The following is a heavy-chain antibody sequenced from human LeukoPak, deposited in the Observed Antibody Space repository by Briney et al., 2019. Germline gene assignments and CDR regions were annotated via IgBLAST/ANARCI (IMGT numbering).Heavy chain of an antibody. Sequence: PGGSLRLSCVASGFTFSSYGMHWVRQAPGKGLEWVSFIRYDGTNIYYADSVKGRFIISRDNSKNTLYLQMNSLRVEDTALYYCTKDKEDFDYWGQGTLVTVSS. CDR1: GFTFSSYG. D-gene: IGHD2-15*01. J-gene: IGHJ4*02. CDR2: IRYDGTNI. V-gene: IGHV3-30*02. CDR3: TKDKEDFDY.